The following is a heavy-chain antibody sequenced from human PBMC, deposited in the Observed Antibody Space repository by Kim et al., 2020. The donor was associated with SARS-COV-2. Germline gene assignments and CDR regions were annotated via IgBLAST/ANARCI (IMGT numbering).Heavy chain of an antibody. V-gene: IGHV3-7*01. CDR2: RKK. J-gene: IGHJ4*02. CDR3: ARSTLAMDY. Sequence: RKKTSVDSVKGRFTISRDNAKDSLYLQMNGLRVEDTAVYYCARSTLAMDYWGQGTLVTVSS. D-gene: IGHD5-18*01.